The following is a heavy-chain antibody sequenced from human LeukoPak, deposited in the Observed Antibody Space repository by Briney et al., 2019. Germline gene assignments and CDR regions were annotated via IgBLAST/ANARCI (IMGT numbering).Heavy chain of an antibody. V-gene: IGHV3-72*01. Sequence: PGGSLRHSCAASGFTFSDHYMDWVRQAPGKGLEWVGRTRNKANSYTTEYAASVKGRFTISRDDSKNSLYLQMNSLKTEDTAVYYCARANEGFDYWGQGTLVTVSS. CDR2: TRNKANSYTT. D-gene: IGHD1-1*01. CDR3: ARANEGFDY. J-gene: IGHJ4*02. CDR1: GFTFSDHY.